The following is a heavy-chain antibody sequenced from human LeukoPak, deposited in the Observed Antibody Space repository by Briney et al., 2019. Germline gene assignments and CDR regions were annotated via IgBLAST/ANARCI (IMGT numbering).Heavy chain of an antibody. Sequence: PSETLSLTCAVSGASITSSNYYWGWVRQSPGKGLEWIGNIYSSGNTYYNASLKSRVTISVDTSKNQFSLKLSSVTAADTAVYYCATIIRILWFGELSQNFDYWGQGTLVTVSS. D-gene: IGHD3-10*01. CDR3: ATIIRILWFGELSQNFDY. CDR2: IYSSGNT. CDR1: GASITSSNYY. V-gene: IGHV4-39*07. J-gene: IGHJ4*02.